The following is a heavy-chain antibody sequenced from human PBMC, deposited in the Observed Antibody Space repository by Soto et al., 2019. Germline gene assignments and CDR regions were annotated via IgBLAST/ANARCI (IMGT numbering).Heavy chain of an antibody. CDR2: MNPNSGGS. J-gene: IGHJ3*01. D-gene: IGHD1-7*01. Sequence: QVHLVQSGAEVKKPGASVKVSCMASGDNFIAHNIHWVRQAPGRGLEWMGKMNPNSGGSDYAQEFQGRVTVTRDTSISTVYMELTSLKSDATAVYYCARERHLNSPSDAFDLWGQWTMVIVSS. CDR1: GDNFIAHN. CDR3: ARERHLNSPSDAFDL. V-gene: IGHV1-2*02.